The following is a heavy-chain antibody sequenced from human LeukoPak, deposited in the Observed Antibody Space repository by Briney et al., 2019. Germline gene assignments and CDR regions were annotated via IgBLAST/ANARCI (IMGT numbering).Heavy chain of an antibody. V-gene: IGHV4-30-2*01. J-gene: IGHJ5*02. Sequence: SQTLSLTCAVSGGSISSGGYSWSWIRQPPGKGLEWIGYIYHSGSTYYNPSLKSRVTISVDRSKSQFSLKLSSVTAADTAVYYCARVRGEVDPWGQGTLVTVSS. CDR1: GGSISSGGYS. CDR3: ARVRGEVDP. CDR2: IYHSGST. D-gene: IGHD2-21*01.